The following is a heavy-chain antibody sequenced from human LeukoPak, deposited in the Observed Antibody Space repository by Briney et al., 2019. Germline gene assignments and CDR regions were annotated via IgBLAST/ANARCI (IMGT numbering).Heavy chain of an antibody. J-gene: IGHJ4*02. CDR1: GFTFSSYS. D-gene: IGHD3-10*01. CDR2: ISGSGSST. Sequence: PGGSLRLSCAASGFTFSSYSMNWVRQAPGKGLEWVSAISGSGSSTYYADSVKGRFTSSRDNSKNTLFLQMNSLRAEDTAVYYCAKDRVERYYYGSVVDYWGQGTLVTVSS. V-gene: IGHV3-23*01. CDR3: AKDRVERYYYGSVVDY.